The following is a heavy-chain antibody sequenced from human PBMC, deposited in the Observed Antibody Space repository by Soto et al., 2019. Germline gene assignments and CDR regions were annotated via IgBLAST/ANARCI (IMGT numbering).Heavy chain of an antibody. D-gene: IGHD4-4*01. Sequence: QVQLQESGPGLVKPSQTLSLTCTVSGGSISSGDYYWSWIRQPPGKGLEWLGYIYYSGTTYYNPSLKSRVTISVDTSKNQFSLKLSSVTAADTAVYYCARSRNSDYVPQYWGQGTLVTVSS. CDR3: ARSRNSDYVPQY. V-gene: IGHV4-30-4*01. CDR1: GGSISSGDYY. CDR2: IYYSGTT. J-gene: IGHJ4*02.